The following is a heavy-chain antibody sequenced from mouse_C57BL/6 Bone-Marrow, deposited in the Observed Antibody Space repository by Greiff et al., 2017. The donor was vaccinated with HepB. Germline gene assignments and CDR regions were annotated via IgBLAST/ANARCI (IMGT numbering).Heavy chain of an antibody. V-gene: IGHV1-54*01. CDR3: ARCPIAYSYYYAMDY. J-gene: IGHJ4*01. CDR1: GYAFTNYL. CDR2: INPGSGGT. Sequence: QVQLQQSGAELVRPGTSVKVSCKASGYAFTNYLIEWVKQRPGQGLEWIGVINPGSGGTNYNEKFKGKATLTADKSSSTAYMQLSSLTSEDSAVYFCARCPIAYSYYYAMDYWGQGTSVTVSS. D-gene: IGHD2-12*01.